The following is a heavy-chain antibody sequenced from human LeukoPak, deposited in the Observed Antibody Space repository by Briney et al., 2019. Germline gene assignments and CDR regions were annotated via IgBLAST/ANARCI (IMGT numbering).Heavy chain of an antibody. CDR3: ARPNNLNYDSSGYYYVADY. Sequence: SETLSLTCTVSGGSISSYYWSWIRQPPGKGLEWIGYIYYSGSTNYNPSLKSRVTISVDTSKNQFSLKLSSVTAADTAVYYCARPNNLNYDSSGYYYVADYWGQGTLVTVSS. CDR1: GGSISSYY. V-gene: IGHV4-59*08. J-gene: IGHJ4*02. D-gene: IGHD3-22*01. CDR2: IYYSGST.